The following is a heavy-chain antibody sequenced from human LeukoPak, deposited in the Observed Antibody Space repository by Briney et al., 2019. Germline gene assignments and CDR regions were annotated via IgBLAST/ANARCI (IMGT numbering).Heavy chain of an antibody. Sequence: EASVKVSCKASGYTFTSYDINWVRQATGQGLEWMGWMNPNSGNTGYAQKFQGRVTITRYTSISTAYMELSSLRSEDTAVYYCARGSGYCSSTSRYTAWFDPWGQGTLVTVSS. CDR2: MNPNSGNT. J-gene: IGHJ5*02. V-gene: IGHV1-8*03. CDR3: ARGSGYCSSTSRYTAWFDP. D-gene: IGHD2-2*02. CDR1: GYTFTSYD.